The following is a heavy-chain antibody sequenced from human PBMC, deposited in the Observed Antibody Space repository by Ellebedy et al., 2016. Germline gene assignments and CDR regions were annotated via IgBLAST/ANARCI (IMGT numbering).Heavy chain of an antibody. J-gene: IGHJ6*02. Sequence: GESLKISCAASGFIFNIAGMTWVRQAPGKGLEWVAVIWYDGSNKYYADSVKGRFTISRDNSKNTLYLQMNSLRAEDTAVYYCARGTVTIIFSGMDVWGQGTTVTVSS. V-gene: IGHV3-33*01. CDR3: ARGTVTIIFSGMDV. CDR2: IWYDGSNK. CDR1: GFIFNIAG. D-gene: IGHD4-17*01.